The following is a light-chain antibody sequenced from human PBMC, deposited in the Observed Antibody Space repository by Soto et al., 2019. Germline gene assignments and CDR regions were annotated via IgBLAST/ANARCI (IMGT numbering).Light chain of an antibody. CDR3: MQDARALYT. Sequence: EIVMTQSPLSLPATPGEPASISCRSSQSLLNRNGYTYLNWYLQKPGQSPQLLIYLVSNRSSGVPERFSGSGSGTDFTLKISRVEADDVGIYYCMQDARALYTFGQGTKLEIK. V-gene: IGKV2-28*01. CDR2: LVS. J-gene: IGKJ2*01. CDR1: QSLLNRNGYTY.